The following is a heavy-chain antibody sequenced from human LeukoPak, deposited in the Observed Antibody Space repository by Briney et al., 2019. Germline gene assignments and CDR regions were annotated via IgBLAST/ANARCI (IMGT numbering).Heavy chain of an antibody. CDR3: ARDPIVPAAIVNVY. J-gene: IGHJ4*02. Sequence: SQTLSLTCTVSGGSISSGDYYWSWIRQPPGKGLVWIGYIYYSGSTYYNPSLKSRVTISVDTSKNQFSLKLSSVTAADTAVYYCARDPIVPAAIVNVYWGQGTLVTVSS. D-gene: IGHD2-2*02. V-gene: IGHV4-30-4*08. CDR2: IYYSGST. CDR1: GGSISSGDYY.